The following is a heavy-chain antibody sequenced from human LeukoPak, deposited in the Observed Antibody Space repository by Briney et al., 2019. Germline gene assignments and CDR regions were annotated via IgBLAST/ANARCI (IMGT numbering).Heavy chain of an antibody. CDR3: ARGPPYNWRGGVAFDI. D-gene: IGHD1-20*01. J-gene: IGHJ3*02. CDR2: IIPIFGTA. CDR1: GGTFSSYA. V-gene: IGHV1-69*01. Sequence: ASVNVSCKASGGTFSSYAISWVRQATGQGLERMGGIIPIFGTANCAQKFQGRVTITADESTSTAYMELSSLRSEDTAVYYCARGPPYNWRGGVAFDIWGQGTMVTVSS.